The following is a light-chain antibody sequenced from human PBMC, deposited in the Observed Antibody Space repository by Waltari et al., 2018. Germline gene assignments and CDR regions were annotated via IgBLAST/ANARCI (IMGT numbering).Light chain of an antibody. CDR2: GAS. CDR3: QQYFKTPLT. V-gene: IGKV3-20*01. Sequence: EIVLTQSPGTLSLSPGERATLSCRASQTVSSSYLAWYQQKPGQAPRLLIYGASSRATGIPDRFSGSGSGTDFTLTISRLQAEDVAVYYCQQYFKTPLTFGGGTKVEIK. J-gene: IGKJ4*01. CDR1: QTVSSSY.